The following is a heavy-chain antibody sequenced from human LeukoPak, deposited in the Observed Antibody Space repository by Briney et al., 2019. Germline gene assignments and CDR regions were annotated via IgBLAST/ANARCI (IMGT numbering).Heavy chain of an antibody. D-gene: IGHD3-22*01. J-gene: IGHJ4*02. CDR3: ASGYSSGYYGDY. CDR1: GGPISSYY. CDR2: IYYSGST. V-gene: IGHV4-59*01. Sequence: PSETLSLTCTVSGGPISSYYWSWIRQPPGKGLEWIGYIYYSGSTNYNPSLKSRVAISVDTSKNQFSLKLSSVTAADTAVYYCASGYSSGYYGDYWGQGTLVTVSS.